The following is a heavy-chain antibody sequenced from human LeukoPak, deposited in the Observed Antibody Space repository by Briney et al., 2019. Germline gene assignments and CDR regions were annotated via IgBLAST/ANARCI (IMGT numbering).Heavy chain of an antibody. Sequence: GGSLRLSCAASGFTFSSYWMSWVRQAPGKGLEWVANIKQDGSEKYYVDSVKGRFTISRDNAKNSLYLQMNSLRAEDTAVYYCARGLWFGELLNYYYYMDVWGKGTTVTISS. CDR2: IKQDGSEK. V-gene: IGHV3-7*01. D-gene: IGHD3-10*01. CDR1: GFTFSSYW. J-gene: IGHJ6*03. CDR3: ARGLWFGELLNYYYYMDV.